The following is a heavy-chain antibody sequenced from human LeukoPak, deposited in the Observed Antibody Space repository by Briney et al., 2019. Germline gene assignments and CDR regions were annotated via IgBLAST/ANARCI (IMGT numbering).Heavy chain of an antibody. V-gene: IGHV4-59*12. CDR2: IYYSGST. Sequence: SETLSLTCAVYGGSFSGYYWSWIRQPPGKGLEWIGYIYYSGSTNYNPSLKSRVTISVDTSKNQFSLELSSVTAADTAVYYCARARRAHYDFWSGPPPDYWGQGTLVTVSS. J-gene: IGHJ4*02. CDR1: GGSFSGYY. CDR3: ARARRAHYDFWSGPPPDY. D-gene: IGHD3-3*01.